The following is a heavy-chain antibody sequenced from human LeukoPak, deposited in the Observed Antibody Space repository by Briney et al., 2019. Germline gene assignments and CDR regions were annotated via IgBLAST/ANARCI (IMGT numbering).Heavy chain of an antibody. V-gene: IGHV6-1*01. D-gene: IGHD6-13*01. CDR3: ARYTSTWYLDY. CDR2: TYYRSKWYS. CDR1: GDSFSSNSAA. J-gene: IGHJ4*02. Sequence: RSQTLSLTCALSGDSFSSNSAAWTWIRQSTSRGLEWLGRTYYRSKWYSDYAVSVNGRITINPDTSKNQFYLQLNSVTPEDTAMYYCARYTSTWYLDYWGQGTLVTVSS.